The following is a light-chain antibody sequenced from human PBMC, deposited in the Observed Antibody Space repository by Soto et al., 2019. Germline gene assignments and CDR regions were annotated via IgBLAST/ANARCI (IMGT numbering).Light chain of an antibody. V-gene: IGLV2-11*01. J-gene: IGLJ3*02. CDR2: DVT. CDR1: SSDVGDYNY. Sequence: QSVLTQPRSVSGSPGQSVTISCTGTSSDVGDYNYVSWYQQHPGKAPKFMIYDVTKRPSGVPDRFSGSKSGNTASLTISRLHSEDEADYYCCSYAGTYTWVFGGGTKLTVL. CDR3: CSYAGTYTWV.